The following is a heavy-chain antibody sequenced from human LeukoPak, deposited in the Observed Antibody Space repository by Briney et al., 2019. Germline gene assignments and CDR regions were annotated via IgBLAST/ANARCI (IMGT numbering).Heavy chain of an antibody. D-gene: IGHD2-2*01. V-gene: IGHV1-69*13. CDR2: IIPIFGTA. Sequence: GASVKVSCKASGGTFSSYAISWVRQAPGQGLEWMGGIIPIFGTANYAQKFRGRVTITADESTSTAYMELSSLRSEDTAVYYCARSDLGYCSSTSCYASEGYYYYGMDVWGKGTTVTVSS. J-gene: IGHJ6*04. CDR3: ARSDLGYCSSTSCYASEGYYYYGMDV. CDR1: GGTFSSYA.